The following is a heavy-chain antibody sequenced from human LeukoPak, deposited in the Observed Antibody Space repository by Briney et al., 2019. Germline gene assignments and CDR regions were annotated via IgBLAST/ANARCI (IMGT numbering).Heavy chain of an antibody. V-gene: IGHV1-69*13. D-gene: IGHD6-13*01. CDR3: ARGSASNWPVDY. J-gene: IGHJ4*02. CDR1: GGSFSGYA. CDR2: IVPVFGTP. Sequence: ASVKVSCKASGGSFSGYAISWVRQAPGLGLEWMGGIVPVFGTPNYAQKFQGRLTIIADDSSSTAYMELRSLTSDDTAVYYCARGSASNWPVDYWGQGTLVTVS.